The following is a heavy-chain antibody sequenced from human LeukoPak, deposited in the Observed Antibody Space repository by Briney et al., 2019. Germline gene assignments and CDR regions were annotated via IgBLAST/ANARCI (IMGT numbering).Heavy chain of an antibody. V-gene: IGHV1-46*01. CDR3: ARGGSSYDLDY. CDR1: RYTLTRYY. CDR2: INPSGGST. J-gene: IGHJ4*02. D-gene: IGHD6-6*01. Sequence: GPSVKLSRKASRYTLTRYYMHWVRQAPRPGLDWMGIINPSGGSTSYAQKFQCRVTMTRDTCTSAVYMELSSLRSEVTAVYYCARGGSSYDLDYWGQGTLVTVSS.